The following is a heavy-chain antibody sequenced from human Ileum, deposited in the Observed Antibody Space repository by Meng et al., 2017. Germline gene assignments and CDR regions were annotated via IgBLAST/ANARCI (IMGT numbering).Heavy chain of an antibody. V-gene: IGHV4-4*02. CDR2: IHHSGST. Sequence: VRRPGAGPGPVKPCGTLSLTCAVPGGSISFGYWWSWVRQPPGQGLEWIGEIHHSGSTNYNPSLKSRVTLSVDNSNNQFSLSLTSVTAADTAVYYCARNGDYSADHWGQGILVTVSS. CDR3: ARNGDYSADH. CDR1: GGSISFGYW. D-gene: IGHD2-21*01. J-gene: IGHJ4*02.